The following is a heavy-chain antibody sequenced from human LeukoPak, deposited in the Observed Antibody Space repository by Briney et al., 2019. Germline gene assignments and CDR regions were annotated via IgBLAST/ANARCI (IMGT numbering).Heavy chain of an antibody. D-gene: IGHD6-13*01. V-gene: IGHV3-48*01. CDR1: GFTFSSYS. CDR2: ITSSSSTI. J-gene: IGHJ5*02. Sequence: TGGSLRLSCAASGFTFSSYSMNWVRQAPGKGLEWVSYITSSSSTIYYADSVKGRFTISRDNAKNSLYLQMNSLRAEDTAVYYCARGYSSSSRLNWFDPWGQGTLVTVSS. CDR3: ARGYSSSSRLNWFDP.